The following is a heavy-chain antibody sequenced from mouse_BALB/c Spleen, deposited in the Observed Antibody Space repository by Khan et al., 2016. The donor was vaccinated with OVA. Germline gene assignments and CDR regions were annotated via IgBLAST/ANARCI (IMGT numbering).Heavy chain of an antibody. CDR2: INPKNGGT. V-gene: IGHV1-18*01. CDR3: ARDAGRY. Sequence: EVQLVESGPELVKPGASVKISCKTSGYTFPEYTVHWVKQSLGKSLDWIGVINPKNGGTAYNQKFKGKATLTVDKSSSTAYMEFRSLTSDDSAVYYGARDAGRYWGQGTSVTVAS. D-gene: IGHD3-3*01. CDR1: GYTFPEYT. J-gene: IGHJ4*01.